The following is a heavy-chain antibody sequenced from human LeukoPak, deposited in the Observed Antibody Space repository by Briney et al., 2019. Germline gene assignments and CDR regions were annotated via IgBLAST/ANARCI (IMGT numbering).Heavy chain of an antibody. D-gene: IGHD3-10*01. Sequence: ASVKVSCKASGYTFTSYYMHWVRQAPGQGLEWMGIINPSGGSTSYAQKFQGRVTMTRDMSTSTVYMELRSLRSDDTAVYYCARDSMPTRGVRRGFDPWGQGTLVTVSS. CDR3: ARDSMPTRGVRRGFDP. CDR1: GYTFTSYY. J-gene: IGHJ5*02. V-gene: IGHV1-46*01. CDR2: INPSGGST.